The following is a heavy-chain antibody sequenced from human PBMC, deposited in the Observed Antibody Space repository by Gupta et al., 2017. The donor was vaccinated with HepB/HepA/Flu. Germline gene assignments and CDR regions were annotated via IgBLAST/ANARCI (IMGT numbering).Heavy chain of an antibody. CDR2: INHSGST. V-gene: IGHV4-34*01. D-gene: IGHD1-26*01. J-gene: IGHJ6*03. Sequence: QVQLQQWGVGLLKPSETLSLTCAVYGGSFSGYYWSWVRQPPGKGLEWIGEINHSGSTNYNPSLKSRVTISVDTSKNQFSLKLSSVTAADTAVYYCARGARNYYYYYMDVWGKGTTVTVSS. CDR3: ARGARNYYYYYMDV. CDR1: GGSFSGYY.